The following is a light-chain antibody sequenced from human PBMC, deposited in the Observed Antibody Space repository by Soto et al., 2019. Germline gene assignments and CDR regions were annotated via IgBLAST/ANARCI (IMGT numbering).Light chain of an antibody. CDR1: QGISSY. J-gene: IGKJ4*01. CDR3: QQLNCYPRT. CDR2: AAS. Sequence: DIQLTQSPSFLSASVGDRVTITCRASQGISSYLAWYQQKPWKAPKLLIYAASTLQSGVPSRFSGSGSGTEFTLTISSLQPEDFATYYCQQLNCYPRTFGGGTKVEIQ. V-gene: IGKV1-9*01.